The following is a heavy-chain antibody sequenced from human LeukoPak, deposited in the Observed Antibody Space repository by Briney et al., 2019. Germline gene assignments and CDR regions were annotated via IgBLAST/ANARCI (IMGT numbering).Heavy chain of an antibody. V-gene: IGHV3-74*01. CDR2: INGDGSST. Sequence: GGSLRLSCAASGFTFSNYWMDWVRQAPGKGLVWVSRINGDGSSTNYADSVKDRFTISRDNAKNTLYLQMNSLRAEDTALYYCARGSTTVVNLDYWGQGTLVTVSS. CDR1: GFTFSNYW. CDR3: ARGSTTVVNLDY. J-gene: IGHJ4*02. D-gene: IGHD4-23*01.